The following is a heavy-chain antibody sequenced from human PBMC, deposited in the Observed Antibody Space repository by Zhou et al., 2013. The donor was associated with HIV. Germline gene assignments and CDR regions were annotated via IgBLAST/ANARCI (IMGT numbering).Heavy chain of an antibody. J-gene: IGHJ4*02. CDR2: ISSYRGHT. CDR3: TRGNLEYGGTDY. V-gene: IGHV1-18*01. Sequence: QVQLVQSGAEVKRPGASVKVSCKASGYTLTGFGVSWVRQAPGQGLEWMGWISSYRGHTNYAQKLQGRVSVTTDTSTNTAYMELSSLTSDDTAVYYCTRGNLEYGGTDYWGQGTLVTVSS. D-gene: IGHD2-15*01. CDR1: GYTLTGFG.